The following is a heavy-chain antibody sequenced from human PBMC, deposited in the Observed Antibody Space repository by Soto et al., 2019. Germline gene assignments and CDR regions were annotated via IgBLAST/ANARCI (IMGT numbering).Heavy chain of an antibody. D-gene: IGHD6-6*01. J-gene: IGHJ5*02. CDR1: GFSLSTSGVG. CDR2: IYWDDDK. CDR3: AHKTVPPRLYSSSNPYNWFDP. V-gene: IGHV2-5*02. Sequence: SGPTLVNPTQTLTLTCTFSGFSLSTSGVGVGWIRQPPGKALEWLALIYWDDDKRYSPSLKSRLTITKDTSKNQVVLTMTNMDPVDTATYYCAHKTVPPRLYSSSNPYNWFDPWGQGTLVTVSS.